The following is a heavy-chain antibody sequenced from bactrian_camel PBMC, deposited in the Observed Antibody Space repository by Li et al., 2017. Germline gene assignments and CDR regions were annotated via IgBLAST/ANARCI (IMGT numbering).Heavy chain of an antibody. J-gene: IGHJ4*01. V-gene: IGHV3S6*01. CDR2: IERDGFT. CDR1: GYSDTNYC. D-gene: IGHD5*01. Sequence: VESGGGSVQAGGSLRLSCTVSGYSDTNYCMAWFRQGPGKEREGVGAIERDGFTTYADSVKGRFTMSKDSTKETLYLQMDRLKPEDTAMFYCAVERSCVRLWVSHLGYIDQGTQVTVS.